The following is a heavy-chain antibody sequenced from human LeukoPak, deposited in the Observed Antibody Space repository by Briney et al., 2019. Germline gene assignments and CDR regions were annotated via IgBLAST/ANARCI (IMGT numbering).Heavy chain of an antibody. CDR3: ARVGHSGSWNLFDY. V-gene: IGHV1-2*02. CDR1: GYSLTDYY. D-gene: IGHD1-26*01. J-gene: IGHJ4*02. CDR2: INPKSGGT. Sequence: VASVSVSCTASGYSLTDYYMHWVRQAPGQGVEWMGWINPKSGGTNYAQTFQGRVTINRDRSISTAYIELSRLRSDDTAVYYCARVGHSGSWNLFDYWGQGTLVTVSS.